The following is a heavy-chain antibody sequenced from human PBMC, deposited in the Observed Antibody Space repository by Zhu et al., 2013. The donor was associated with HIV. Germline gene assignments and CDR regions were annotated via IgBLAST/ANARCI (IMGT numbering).Heavy chain of an antibody. J-gene: IGHJ4*02. D-gene: IGHD6-19*01. CDR1: GGTFGSNN. Sequence: QVQLVQSEAEVKKPGSSVKVSCKASGGTFGSNNFNWVRQAPGQGLEWMGGIIPLFGPPTYAQRFQGRVTISADTSTNLIFLEVNSLRSGDTAVFYCARGQTSSPYFDSWGQGTLVIVSS. CDR2: IIPLFGPP. CDR3: ARGQTSSPYFDS. V-gene: IGHV1-69*06.